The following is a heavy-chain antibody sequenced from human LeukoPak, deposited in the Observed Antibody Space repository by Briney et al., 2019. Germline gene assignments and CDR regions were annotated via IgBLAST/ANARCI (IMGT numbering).Heavy chain of an antibody. CDR3: AKDRHIVVVTAIAYDY. CDR2: ISGSGGST. J-gene: IGHJ4*02. CDR1: GFTVGNNY. D-gene: IGHD2-21*02. Sequence: GGSLRLSCAASGFTVGNNYMSWVRQAPGKGLEWVSAISGSGGSTYYADSVKGRFTISRDNSKNTLYLQMNSLRAEDTAVYYCAKDRHIVVVTAIAYDYWGPGTLVTVSS. V-gene: IGHV3-23*01.